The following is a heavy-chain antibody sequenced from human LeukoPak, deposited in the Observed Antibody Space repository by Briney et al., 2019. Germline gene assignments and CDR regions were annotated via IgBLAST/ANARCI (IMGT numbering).Heavy chain of an antibody. J-gene: IGHJ4*02. CDR1: GFTFSSYG. Sequence: PGRSLRLSSAASGFTFSSYGMHWVRQAPGKGLEWVAVISYDGSNKYYADSVKGRSTISRDNSKNTLYLQMNSLRAEDTAVYYCAKGVDYYFDYWGQGTLVTVSS. CDR3: AKGVDYYFDY. V-gene: IGHV3-30*18. CDR2: ISYDGSNK. D-gene: IGHD2-21*01.